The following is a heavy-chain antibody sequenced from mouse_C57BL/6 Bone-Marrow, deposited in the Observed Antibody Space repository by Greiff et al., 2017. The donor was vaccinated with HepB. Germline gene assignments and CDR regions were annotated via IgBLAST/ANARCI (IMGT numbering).Heavy chain of an antibody. D-gene: IGHD2-5*01. V-gene: IGHV1-4*01. CDR2: INPSSGYT. CDR3: ARSTIVTRYFEV. J-gene: IGHJ1*03. Sequence: QVQLQQSGAELARPGASVKMSCKASGYTFTSYTMHWVKQRPGQGLEWIGYINPSSGYTKYNQKFKDKATLTADKSSSTAYMQLSSLTSEDSAVYYCARSTIVTRYFEVWGTGTTVTVSS. CDR1: GYTFTSYT.